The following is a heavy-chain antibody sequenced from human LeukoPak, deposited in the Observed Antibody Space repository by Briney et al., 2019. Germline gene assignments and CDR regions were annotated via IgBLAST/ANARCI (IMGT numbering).Heavy chain of an antibody. D-gene: IGHD5-18*01. CDR3: AREPSAAGYSDAFDY. J-gene: IGHJ4*02. V-gene: IGHV3-7*03. Sequence: PGGSLRLSCATSGFTFSNYWMTWVRQAPGKGLEWVANIKQDGSEKYYVDSVKGRFTISRDNAEKSVYLQMNSLRAEDTAVYYCAREPSAAGYSDAFDYWGQGALVTVSS. CDR2: IKQDGSEK. CDR1: GFTFSNYW.